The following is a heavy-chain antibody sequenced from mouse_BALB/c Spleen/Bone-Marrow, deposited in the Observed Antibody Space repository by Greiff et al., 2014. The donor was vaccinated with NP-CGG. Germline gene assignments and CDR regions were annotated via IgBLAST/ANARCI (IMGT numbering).Heavy chain of an antibody. V-gene: IGHV5-2*01. Sequence: DVKLQESGGGLVQPGESLKLSCESNEYEFPYYDMSWVRKTPEKRLELVAAINSDGGITNYPDTMERRFTISRDNTKKTLYLQMSSLRSEDTALYYCARHGFYDAMDYWGQGTSVTVSS. CDR3: ARHGFYDAMDY. CDR2: INSDGGIT. CDR1: EYEFPYYD. J-gene: IGHJ4*01.